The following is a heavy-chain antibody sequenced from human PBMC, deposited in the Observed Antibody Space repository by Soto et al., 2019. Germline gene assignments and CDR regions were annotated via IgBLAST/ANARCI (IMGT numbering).Heavy chain of an antibody. CDR3: ARVPRGYVDY. CDR2: ISYSGTT. V-gene: IGHV4-31*03. Sequence: NPSETMSLTCTVPGGSISRGGYYWSWIRQHPGKGLEWIGYISYSGTTSYNPSLKSRVTISVDTSKNQFSLKLSSVTAADTAVYYCARVPRGYVDYWGQGTLVTV. CDR1: GGSISRGGYY. J-gene: IGHJ4*02.